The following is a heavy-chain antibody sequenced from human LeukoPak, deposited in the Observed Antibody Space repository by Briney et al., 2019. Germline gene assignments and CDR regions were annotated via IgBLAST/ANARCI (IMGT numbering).Heavy chain of an antibody. CDR1: GGSISSNKYY. D-gene: IGHD1-26*01. J-gene: IGHJ3*02. Sequence: SETLSLTCTVSGGSISSNKYYWGWIRQPPGKGLEWIGSIYYSGSTYYNPTLKSRVTIFVDTSKNHFSLKLSSVTAADTAVYYCATPYSGGYQGLDIWGQGTMVTVSS. CDR2: IYYSGST. CDR3: ATPYSGGYQGLDI. V-gene: IGHV4-39*01.